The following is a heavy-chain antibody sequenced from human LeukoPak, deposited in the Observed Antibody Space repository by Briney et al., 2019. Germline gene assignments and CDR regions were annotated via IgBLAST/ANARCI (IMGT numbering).Heavy chain of an antibody. D-gene: IGHD3-10*01. Sequence: GGSLRLSRAASGFTFSSYGMHWVRQAPGKGLVWVAVIWYDGSNKYYADSVKGRFTISRDNSKNTLYLQMNSLRAEDTAVYYCARVGARGYGSGSYFNYYYYGMDVWGKGTTVTVSS. V-gene: IGHV3-33*01. CDR3: ARVGARGYGSGSYFNYYYYGMDV. CDR2: IWYDGSNK. J-gene: IGHJ6*04. CDR1: GFTFSSYG.